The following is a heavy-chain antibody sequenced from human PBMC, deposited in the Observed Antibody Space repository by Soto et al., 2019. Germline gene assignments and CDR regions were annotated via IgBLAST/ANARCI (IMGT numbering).Heavy chain of an antibody. J-gene: IGHJ6*02. CDR1: GGTFSSYA. D-gene: IGHD3-10*01. CDR2: IIPIFGTA. Sequence: SVKVSCKASGGTFSSYAISWVRQAPGQGLEWMGGIIPIFGTANYAQKFQGRVTITADESTSTAYMELSSLRSEDTAVYYCARDLVRLWFGELLSYYYYYGMDVWGQGTTVTVS. CDR3: ARDLVRLWFGELLSYYYYYGMDV. V-gene: IGHV1-69*13.